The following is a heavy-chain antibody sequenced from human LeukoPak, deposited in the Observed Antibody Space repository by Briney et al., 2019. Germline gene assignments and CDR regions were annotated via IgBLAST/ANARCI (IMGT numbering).Heavy chain of an antibody. V-gene: IGHV3-30*18. CDR1: GFTFSSYG. Sequence: GGSLRLSCAASGFTFSSYGMHWVRQAPGKGLEWVAVISYDGSNKYYADSVKGRFTISRDNSKNTLYLQMNSLRAEDTAVYYCAKDRVESWWSSNPGLGYWGQGTLVTVSS. CDR2: ISYDGSNK. J-gene: IGHJ4*02. CDR3: AKDRVESWWSSNPGLGY. D-gene: IGHD2-15*01.